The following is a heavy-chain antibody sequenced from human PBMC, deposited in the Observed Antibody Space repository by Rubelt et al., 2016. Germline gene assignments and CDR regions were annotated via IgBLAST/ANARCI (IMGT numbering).Heavy chain of an antibody. D-gene: IGHD1-26*01. CDR2: ISAYHGNT. Sequence: QVQLVQSGAEVKKPGASVKVSCKASGYTFTTSGINWVRQAPGQGLEWMGWISAYHGNTNHAQKPQGRVTMTPDTSTSTAYMELMSLRSDDTAVYYCAREAYSGRYPLIDYWGQGTLVTVSS. CDR1: GYTFTTSG. CDR3: AREAYSGRYPLIDY. J-gene: IGHJ4*02. V-gene: IGHV1-18*01.